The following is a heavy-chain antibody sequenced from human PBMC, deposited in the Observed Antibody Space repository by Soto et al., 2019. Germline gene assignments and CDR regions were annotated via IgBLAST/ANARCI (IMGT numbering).Heavy chain of an antibody. CDR1: GFTLSTYT. V-gene: IGHV3-23*01. J-gene: IGHJ4*02. CDR2: IIQNGET. Sequence: GGSLRLSCAASGFTLSTYTMNWVRQAPGKGLEWVSGIIQNGETYYTGSVEGRFTISRDNSKNMVYLQMDSLRADDTALYYCAKDRQPDGIWTFDYWGQGTLVTVSS. CDR3: AKDRQPDGIWTFDY. D-gene: IGHD3-9*01.